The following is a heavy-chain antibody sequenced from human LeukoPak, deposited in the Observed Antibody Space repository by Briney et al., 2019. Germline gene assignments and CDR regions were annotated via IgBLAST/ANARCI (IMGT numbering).Heavy chain of an antibody. Sequence: PGGSLRLSCTASGLTFSSYWMSLVRQAPGKGLEWVANIKQDGSEKYYVDSVKGRFSISRDNSKDSLYLQMSSLRAEDTAVYYCAREAGYCNGGSCYFWFDPWGRGTLVTVSS. J-gene: IGHJ5*02. D-gene: IGHD2-15*01. CDR2: IKQDGSEK. CDR1: GLTFSSYW. CDR3: AREAGYCNGGSCYFWFDP. V-gene: IGHV3-7*05.